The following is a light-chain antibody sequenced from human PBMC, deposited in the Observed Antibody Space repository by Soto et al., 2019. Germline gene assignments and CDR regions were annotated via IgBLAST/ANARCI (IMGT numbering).Light chain of an antibody. CDR2: GAS. J-gene: IGKJ1*01. Sequence: EIVLTQSPGTLSLSPGERATLSCRAIQSVSSSFLAWYQQKPGQAPRLLIYGASNRATGIPARFSGNGSETEFTLTIDSLQSEDYALYYCQQYNKWPPWTFGQGTKVDIK. V-gene: IGKV3-15*01. CDR3: QQYNKWPPWT. CDR1: QSVSSS.